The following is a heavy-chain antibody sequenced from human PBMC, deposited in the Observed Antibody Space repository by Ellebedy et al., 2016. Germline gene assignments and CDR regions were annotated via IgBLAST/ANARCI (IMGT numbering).Heavy chain of an antibody. V-gene: IGHV4-34*01. D-gene: IGHD4-23*01. CDR2: INHSGVT. Sequence: SETLSLXCAVYGGSFSGYYWSWIRQPPGKGLEWIAEINHSGVTNYNPSLKSRVTISSDMSKNQFSLKLSSVTAADTAVYYCARGRDYGGRRYYYYYYMDVWGRGTTVTVSS. CDR3: ARGRDYGGRRYYYYYYMDV. CDR1: GGSFSGYY. J-gene: IGHJ6*03.